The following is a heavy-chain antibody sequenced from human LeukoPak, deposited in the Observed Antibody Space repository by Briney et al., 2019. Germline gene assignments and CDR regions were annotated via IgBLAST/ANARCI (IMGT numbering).Heavy chain of an antibody. CDR3: ARGGGSYWWWRNFFDY. D-gene: IGHD1-26*01. Sequence: PSETLSLTCAVSGGSISSSNWWSWVRQPPGKGLEWIGEIYHSGSTNYNPSLKSRVTISVDKSKNQFSLKLSSVTAADTAVYYCARGGGSYWWWRNFFDYWGQGTLVTVSS. CDR2: IYHSGST. V-gene: IGHV4-4*02. J-gene: IGHJ4*02. CDR1: GGSISSSNW.